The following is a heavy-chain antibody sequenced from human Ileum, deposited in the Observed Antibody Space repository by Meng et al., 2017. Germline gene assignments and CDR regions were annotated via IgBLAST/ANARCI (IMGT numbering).Heavy chain of an antibody. V-gene: IGHV6-1*01. D-gene: IGHD3-16*01. CDR3: ARDGGAAPDYFDY. J-gene: IGHJ4*02. Sequence: QVQLQQSGPGLVMPSQTLSLSCAISGDSVSSNSAAWNWIRQSPSRGLEWLGRTYYRSKWHNNYAVSVRSRISINPDTSKNQFSLQLNSVTPEDTAVYYCARDGGAAPDYFDYWGQGTLVTVSS. CDR2: TYYRSKWHN. CDR1: GDSVSSNSAA.